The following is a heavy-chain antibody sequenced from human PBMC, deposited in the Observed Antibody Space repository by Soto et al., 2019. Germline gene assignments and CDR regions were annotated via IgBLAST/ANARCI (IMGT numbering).Heavy chain of an antibody. CDR1: GFTFSSYA. CDR3: AKNLRYCSGGSCYSYYYYGMDV. CDR2: ISGSGGST. D-gene: IGHD2-15*01. Sequence: PGGSLRLSCAASGFTFSSYAMSWVRQAPGKGLEWVSAISGSGGSTYYADSVKGRFTISRDNSKNTLYLQMNSLRAEDTAVYYCAKNLRYCSGGSCYSYYYYGMDVWGQGTTVTVSS. V-gene: IGHV3-23*01. J-gene: IGHJ6*02.